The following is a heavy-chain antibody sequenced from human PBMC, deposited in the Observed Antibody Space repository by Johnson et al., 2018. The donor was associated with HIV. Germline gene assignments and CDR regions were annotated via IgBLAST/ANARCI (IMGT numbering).Heavy chain of an antibody. D-gene: IGHD3-10*01. CDR2: ISSSGTTM. CDR3: ARTSSGSRNAFDI. V-gene: IGHV3-11*04. J-gene: IGHJ3*02. CDR1: GFTFSDYY. Sequence: QVQLMESGGGLVQPGGSLRLSCAASGFTFSDYYMNWLRQAPGKGLEWVSYISSSGTTMYYADSVKGRFTISRDNAKNSLHLQMNRLRAEDTAVYYCARTSSGSRNAFDIWGQGTMVTVSS.